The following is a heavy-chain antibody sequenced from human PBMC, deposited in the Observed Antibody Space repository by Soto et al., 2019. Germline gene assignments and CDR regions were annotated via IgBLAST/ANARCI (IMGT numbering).Heavy chain of an antibody. J-gene: IGHJ4*02. CDR1: GFTFSDYY. V-gene: IGHV3-11*06. Sequence: QVQLVESGGGLVKPGGSLRLSCAASGFTFSDYYMSWIRQAPGKGLEWVSYISSSSSYTNYADSVKGRFTISRDNAKNSLYLQMNSLRAEDTAVYYCAREVTSTAMVPYYFDYWGQGTLVTVSS. D-gene: IGHD5-18*01. CDR3: AREVTSTAMVPYYFDY. CDR2: ISSSSSYT.